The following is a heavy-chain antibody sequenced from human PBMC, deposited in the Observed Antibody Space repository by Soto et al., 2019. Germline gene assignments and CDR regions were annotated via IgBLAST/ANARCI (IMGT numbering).Heavy chain of an antibody. D-gene: IGHD6-19*01. CDR3: AKGGRQWLVTSDFNY. V-gene: IGHV3-30*18. CDR1: GFTFSDYA. CDR2: VSHDGRNT. J-gene: IGHJ4*02. Sequence: VQLVESGGGVVQPGRSLRLSCGASGFTFSDYARHWVRQAPGKGLEWVAVVSHDGRNTHYADSVKGRFTISRDSSKNTVSLEMTSLRAEDTAVYYCAKGGRQWLVTSDFNYWGQGALVTVSS.